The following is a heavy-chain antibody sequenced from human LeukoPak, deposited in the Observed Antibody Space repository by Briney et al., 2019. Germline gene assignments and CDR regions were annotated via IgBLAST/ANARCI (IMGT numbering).Heavy chain of an antibody. J-gene: IGHJ5*02. CDR2: INHSGST. Sequence: SETLSLTCAVYGGSFSGYYWSWIRQPPGKGLEWIGEINHSGSTNYNPSLKSRVTISVDTSKNQFSLKLSSVTAADTAVYYCARRGPYTARSRYSSSWGWLDPWGQGTLVTVSS. V-gene: IGHV4-34*01. CDR1: GGSFSGYY. CDR3: ARRGPYTARSRYSSSWGWLDP. D-gene: IGHD6-13*01.